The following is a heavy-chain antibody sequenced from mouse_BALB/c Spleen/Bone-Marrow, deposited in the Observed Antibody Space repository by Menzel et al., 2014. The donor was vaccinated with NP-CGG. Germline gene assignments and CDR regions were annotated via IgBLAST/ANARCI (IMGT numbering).Heavy chain of an antibody. CDR3: ARFTRDY. CDR2: INPGIGGT. V-gene: IGHV1-54*01. Sequence: QVQLQQSGDELVRPGTSVKVSCKASGYAFTNYLIEWFKQRPGQGLEWIGRINPGIGGTTYNAKFKGKATLTADKSSTTAYMQLSSLTSVDSSVYFCARFTRDYWGQGTTLTVSS. J-gene: IGHJ2*01. CDR1: GYAFTNYL.